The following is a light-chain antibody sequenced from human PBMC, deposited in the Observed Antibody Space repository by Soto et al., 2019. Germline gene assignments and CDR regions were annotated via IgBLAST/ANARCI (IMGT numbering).Light chain of an antibody. CDR3: QAYDYSLTASV. J-gene: IGLJ3*02. V-gene: IGLV1-40*01. CDR2: GNR. CDR1: SSNLGAGYD. Sequence: QAVVTQPPSVSGAPGQRVTISCTGSSSNLGAGYDVHWYQQLPGAVPKLVIFGNRNRPSGVPERFSGSKSGTSASLAITGLQAEDEADYYCQAYDYSLTASVFGGGTKLTVL.